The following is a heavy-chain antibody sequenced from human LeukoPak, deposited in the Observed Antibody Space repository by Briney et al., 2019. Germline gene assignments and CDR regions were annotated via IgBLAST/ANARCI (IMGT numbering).Heavy chain of an antibody. CDR3: VREAGYCAPVCVKTNWFDP. Sequence: GGSLRLSCAASGFPFSSHAMSWVRQPPGKGLEWVSAISNGKTYYADSVRGRFAISRDDSTNTVYLHMNSLRDEDTALYHCVREAGYCAPVCVKTNWFDPWGQGTLATVSS. CDR2: ISNGKT. V-gene: IGHV3-23*01. D-gene: IGHD2-15*01. J-gene: IGHJ5*02. CDR1: GFPFSSHA.